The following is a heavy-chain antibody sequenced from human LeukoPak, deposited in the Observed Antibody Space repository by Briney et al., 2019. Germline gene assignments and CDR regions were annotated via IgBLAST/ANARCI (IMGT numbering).Heavy chain of an antibody. V-gene: IGHV3-30*04. CDR1: GFTFSNYA. Sequence: GGSLRLSCAASGFTFSNYAMHWVRLAPGKGLGWVALISYDGSNKYYADSVKGRFTISRDNSKNTLYLQMNSLRAEDTAVYYCAKDYYDSSGYSHYFDYWGQGTLVTVSS. CDR2: ISYDGSNK. J-gene: IGHJ4*02. CDR3: AKDYYDSSGYSHYFDY. D-gene: IGHD3-22*01.